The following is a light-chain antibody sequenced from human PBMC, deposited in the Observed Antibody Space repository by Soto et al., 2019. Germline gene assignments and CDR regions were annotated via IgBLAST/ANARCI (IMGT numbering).Light chain of an antibody. CDR2: AAS. V-gene: IGKV1-9*01. CDR3: QQLNSFS. Sequence: IQLTQSPSSLSASVGERVTIICRASQDISSYLGWYQQKPGKAPKLLIYAASTLQSGVPSRFSGSGSGTDFTLTINSLQPEDFATYYCQQLNSFSFGGGTKVDI. CDR1: QDISSY. J-gene: IGKJ4*01.